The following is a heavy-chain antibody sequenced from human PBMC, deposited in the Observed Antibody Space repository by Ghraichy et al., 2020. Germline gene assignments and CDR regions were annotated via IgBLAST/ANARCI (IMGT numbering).Heavy chain of an antibody. CDR2: INPNSGGT. D-gene: IGHD3-9*01. J-gene: IGHJ6*02. Sequence: ASVKVSCKTSGYTFTGYYMHWVRQAPGQGLEWMGRINPNSGGTNYAQKFQGWVTMTRDTSISTAYMELSRLRSDDTAVYYCARGNVLRYFDWLKNYYYGMDVWGQGTTVTVSS. CDR1: GYTFTGYY. V-gene: IGHV1-2*04. CDR3: ARGNVLRYFDWLKNYYYGMDV.